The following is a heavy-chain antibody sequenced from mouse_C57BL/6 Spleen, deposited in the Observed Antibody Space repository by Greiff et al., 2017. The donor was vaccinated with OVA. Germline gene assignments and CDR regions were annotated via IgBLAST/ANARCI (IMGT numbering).Heavy chain of an antibody. CDR2: IDPSDNYT. D-gene: IGHD1-2*01. CDR3: ARGDDGHYFDY. CDR1: GYTFTSYW. J-gene: IGHJ2*01. Sequence: QVQLQQPGAELVMPGASVKLSCKASGYTFTSYWMHWVKQRPGQGLEWIGEIDPSDNYTNYNQKFKGKSTLTVDKSSSTAYMQLSSLTSEDSAVYYCARGDDGHYFDYWGQGTTLTVSS. V-gene: IGHV1-69*01.